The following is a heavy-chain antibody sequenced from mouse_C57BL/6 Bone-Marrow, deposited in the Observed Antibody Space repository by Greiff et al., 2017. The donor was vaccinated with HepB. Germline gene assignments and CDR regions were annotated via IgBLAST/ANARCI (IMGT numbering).Heavy chain of an antibody. CDR2: ISDGGSYT. CDR1: GFTFSSYA. Sequence: EVQLVESGGGLVKPGGSLKLSCAASGFTFSSYAMSWVRQTPEKRLEWVATISDGGSYTYYPDNVKGRFTISRDNAKNNLYLQMSHLKTEDTAIYYCARDRNGYADFDDWGQGTTLTVSS. J-gene: IGHJ2*01. V-gene: IGHV5-4*01. D-gene: IGHD2-2*01. CDR3: ARDRNGYADFDD.